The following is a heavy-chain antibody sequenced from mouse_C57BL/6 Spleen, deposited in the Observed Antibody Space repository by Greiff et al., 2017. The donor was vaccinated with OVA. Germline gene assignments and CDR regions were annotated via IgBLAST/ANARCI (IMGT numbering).Heavy chain of an antibody. V-gene: IGHV1-4*01. CDR1: GYTFTSYT. CDR2: INPSSGYT. Sequence: QVQLQQSGAELARPGASVKMSCKASGYTFTSYTMHWVKQRPGQGLEWIGYINPSSGYTKYNQKFKDKATLTADKSSSTAYMQLSSLTSEDSAVYYCARWDYGSRGYYAIDYWGQGTSVTVSS. J-gene: IGHJ4*01. D-gene: IGHD1-1*01. CDR3: ARWDYGSRGYYAIDY.